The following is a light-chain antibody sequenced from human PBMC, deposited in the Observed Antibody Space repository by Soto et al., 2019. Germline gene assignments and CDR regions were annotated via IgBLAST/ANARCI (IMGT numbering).Light chain of an antibody. CDR3: QQYNNWPRT. J-gene: IGKJ1*01. CDR1: QTVRNNY. V-gene: IGKV3-20*01. Sequence: EFVLTQSPGTLSLSPGERATLSCRASQTVRNNYLAWYQQKPGQAPRLLIHGASSRATGIPDRFSGSGSGTDFTLTISRLEPEDFAVYYCQQYNNWPRTFGQGTKVDIK. CDR2: GAS.